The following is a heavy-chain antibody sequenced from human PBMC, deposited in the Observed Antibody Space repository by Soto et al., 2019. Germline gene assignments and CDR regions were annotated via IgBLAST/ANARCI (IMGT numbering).Heavy chain of an antibody. CDR1: GGSITRGGYN. CDR2: IFFRGST. CDR3: AREIRRVCEI. Sequence: QVQLHESGPGLVKPSQTLSLTCTVSGGSITRGGYNWSWIRQPPGRGLEWIGNIFFRGSTDYNPSLMSRATMSMDTSKNQFSQRVTSVTAADTSVYYCAREIRRVCEIWGQGTPVTVSS. J-gene: IGHJ4*02. V-gene: IGHV4-31*03.